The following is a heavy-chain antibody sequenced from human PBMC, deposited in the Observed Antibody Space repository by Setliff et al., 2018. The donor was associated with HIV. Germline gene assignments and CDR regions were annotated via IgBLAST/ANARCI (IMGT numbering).Heavy chain of an antibody. Sequence: SETLSLTCTVSGGSMSSQYWSWVRQSPGKGLEWIGYIFYSATDYNPSLKSRVTMSIDTSKNQFSLNLRSVTAADTAVYFCARDPYCSGDGCFRYYQHWGRGTLVTVSS. V-gene: IGHV4-59*11. CDR3: ARDPYCSGDGCFRYYQH. CDR2: IFYSAT. J-gene: IGHJ1*01. D-gene: IGHD2-15*01. CDR1: GGSMSSQY.